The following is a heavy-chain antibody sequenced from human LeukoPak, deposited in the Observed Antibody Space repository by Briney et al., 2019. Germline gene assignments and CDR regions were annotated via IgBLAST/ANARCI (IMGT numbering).Heavy chain of an antibody. Sequence: GGSLRLSCATSGFIVCSKYMIWVRQAPGKGLEWVSVIHSGGSTYSADSVKGRFTISRDNSKNALYLQMNSLRPEDTAVYYCARMDLWRGAGGWSYFDYWGQGTLVTVSS. D-gene: IGHD1-14*01. CDR3: ARMDLWRGAGGWSYFDY. CDR2: IHSGGST. CDR1: GFIVCSKY. J-gene: IGHJ4*02. V-gene: IGHV3-66*02.